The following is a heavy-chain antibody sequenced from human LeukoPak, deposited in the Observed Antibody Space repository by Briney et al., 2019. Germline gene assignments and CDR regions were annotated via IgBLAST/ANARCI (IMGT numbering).Heavy chain of an antibody. CDR3: ARGYSSGYLGSIRYFDL. CDR1: GGSISSSSYY. D-gene: IGHD3-22*01. V-gene: IGHV4-39*07. J-gene: IGHJ2*01. CDR2: IYYSGST. Sequence: SETLSLTCTVSGGSISSSSYYWGWIRQPPGKGLEWIGSIYYSGSTYYNPSLKSRVTISVDTSKNQFSLKLSSVTAADTAVYYCARGYSSGYLGSIRYFDLWGRGTLVTVSS.